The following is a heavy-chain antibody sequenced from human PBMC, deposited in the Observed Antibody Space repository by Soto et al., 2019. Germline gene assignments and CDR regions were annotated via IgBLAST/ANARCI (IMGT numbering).Heavy chain of an antibody. CDR3: ARHVSQDDITMVRGVIITAIDY. CDR1: GGSISSSSYY. J-gene: IGHJ4*02. V-gene: IGHV4-39*01. Sequence: SETLSLTCTVSGGSISSSSYYWGWIRQPPGKGLEWIGSIYYSGSTYYNPSLKSRVTISVDTSKNQFSLKLSSVTAADTAVYYCARHVSQDDITMVRGVIITAIDYWGQGTLVTVSS. CDR2: IYYSGST. D-gene: IGHD3-10*01.